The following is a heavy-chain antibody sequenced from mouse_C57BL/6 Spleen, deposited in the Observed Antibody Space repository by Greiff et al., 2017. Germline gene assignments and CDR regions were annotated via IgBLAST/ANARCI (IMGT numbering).Heavy chain of an antibody. J-gene: IGHJ3*01. D-gene: IGHD4-1*01. Sequence: EVQLQQSGPELVKPGASVKISCKASGYTFTDYYMNWVKQSHGKSLEWIGDINPNNGGTSYNQKFKGKATLTVDKSSSTAYMELRSLTSEDSAVYYCARGLTGTRGFAYWGQGTLVTVSA. CDR2: INPNNGGT. CDR3: ARGLTGTRGFAY. V-gene: IGHV1-26*01. CDR1: GYTFTDYY.